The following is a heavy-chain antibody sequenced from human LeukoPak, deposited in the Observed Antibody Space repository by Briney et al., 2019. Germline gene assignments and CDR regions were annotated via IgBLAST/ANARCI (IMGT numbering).Heavy chain of an antibody. CDR1: GVSISSSEW. CDR3: GKTDIYFNPIDY. J-gene: IGHJ4*02. Sequence: SETLSLTCTVSGVSISSSEWWIWVRQPPGQGLEWIGEIHRDGRTRYNPSLKSRVTMSMDYSKNQFSLSVTSVTAADTAIYYCGKTDIYFNPIDYWGPGSLVTVSS. D-gene: IGHD3-9*01. CDR2: IHRDGRT. V-gene: IGHV4-4*02.